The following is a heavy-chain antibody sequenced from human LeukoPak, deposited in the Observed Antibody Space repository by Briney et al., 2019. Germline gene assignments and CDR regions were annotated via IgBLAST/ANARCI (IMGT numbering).Heavy chain of an antibody. V-gene: IGHV3-49*04. CDR1: GFSFGDHA. D-gene: IGHD3-22*01. CDR3: ARETLIDYAFDY. Sequence: GGSLRLSCTASGFSFGDHAMSWVRQAPGKGLEWVGFIRSNRNGGTPEYAASVNGRFRISRDDSRSIAYLQMNSLKIEDTAVYYCARETLIDYAFDYWGQGILVTVSS. CDR2: IRSNRNGGTP. J-gene: IGHJ4*02.